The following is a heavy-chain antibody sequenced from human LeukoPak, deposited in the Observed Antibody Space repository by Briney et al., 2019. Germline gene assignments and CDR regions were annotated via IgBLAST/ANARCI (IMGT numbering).Heavy chain of an antibody. D-gene: IGHD6-19*01. V-gene: IGHV4-39*01. Sequence: SETLSLTCTVSGGSISSSSYYWGWIRQPPGKGLEWIGSIYYSGSTYYNPSLKSRVTISVDTSKNQFSLKLSSVTAADTAVYYCARHSLANRYSSGWYFFGLGFDYWGQGTLVTVSS. J-gene: IGHJ4*02. CDR3: ARHSLANRYSSGWYFFGLGFDY. CDR1: GGSISSSSYY. CDR2: IYYSGST.